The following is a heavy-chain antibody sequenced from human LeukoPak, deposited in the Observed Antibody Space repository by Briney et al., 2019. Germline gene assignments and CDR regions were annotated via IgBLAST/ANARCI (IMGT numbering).Heavy chain of an antibody. V-gene: IGHV1-69*06. CDR2: IIPIFGTA. CDR3: ARLLTGTAPGN. D-gene: IGHD1-7*01. J-gene: IGHJ4*02. Sequence: SVKVSCKASGYTFSGYHMHWVRQAPGHGLEWMGGIIPIFGTANYAQKFQGRVTITADKSTSTAYMELSSLRSEDTAVYYCARLLTGTAPGNWGQGTLVTVSS. CDR1: GYTFSGYH.